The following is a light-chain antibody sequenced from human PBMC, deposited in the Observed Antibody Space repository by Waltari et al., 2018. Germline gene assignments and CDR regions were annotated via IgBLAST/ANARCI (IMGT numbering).Light chain of an antibody. Sequence: EIVLTQSPATLSLSPGERATLSCRASQSVTTSLAWYQQKPGQAPRLLIFDASDRATGVPARFSSSGSGTDFTLTISSLEPEDFAVYFCHQRTSWPLTFGGGTQVEFK. V-gene: IGKV3-11*01. CDR3: HQRTSWPLT. CDR2: DAS. CDR1: QSVTTS. J-gene: IGKJ4*01.